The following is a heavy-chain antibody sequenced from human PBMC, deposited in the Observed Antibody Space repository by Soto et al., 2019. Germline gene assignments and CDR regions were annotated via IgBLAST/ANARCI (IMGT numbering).Heavy chain of an antibody. D-gene: IGHD6-13*01. Sequence: SETLSLTCAVSGGSISSGGYSWSWIRQPPGKGLEWIGYIYHSGSTYYNPSLKSRVTISVDRSKNQFSLRLSSVTAADTAVYYCARQRLYSSSFPNIPHLGRGMDVWGQGTTVTVSS. CDR1: GGSISSGGYS. J-gene: IGHJ6*02. CDR3: ARQRLYSSSFPNIPHLGRGMDV. V-gene: IGHV4-30-2*01. CDR2: IYHSGST.